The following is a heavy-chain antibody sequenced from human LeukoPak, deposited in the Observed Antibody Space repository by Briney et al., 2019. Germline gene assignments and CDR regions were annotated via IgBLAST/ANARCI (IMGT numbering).Heavy chain of an antibody. CDR1: GGTFSSYA. Sequence: ASVKVSCKASGGTFSSYAIGWVRQAPGQGLEWMGGIIPIFGTANYAQKFQGRVTITADKSTSTAYMELSSLRSEDTAVYYCARATQREKNYYYYMDVWGKGTTVTVSS. CDR3: ARATQREKNYYYYMDV. CDR2: IIPIFGTA. J-gene: IGHJ6*03. V-gene: IGHV1-69*06. D-gene: IGHD1-1*01.